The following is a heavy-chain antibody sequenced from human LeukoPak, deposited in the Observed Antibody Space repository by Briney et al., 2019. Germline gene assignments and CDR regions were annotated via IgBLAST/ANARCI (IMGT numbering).Heavy chain of an antibody. CDR1: GGPISSYY. V-gene: IGHV4-59*08. CDR2: IYYSGST. Sequence: SETLSLTCTVSGGPISSYYWSWIRQPPGKGLEWIGYIYYSGSTNYNPSLKSRVTISVDTSKNQFSLKLSSVTAADTAVYYCARPGTDYGMDVWGQGTTVTVSS. CDR3: ARPGTDYGMDV. J-gene: IGHJ6*02.